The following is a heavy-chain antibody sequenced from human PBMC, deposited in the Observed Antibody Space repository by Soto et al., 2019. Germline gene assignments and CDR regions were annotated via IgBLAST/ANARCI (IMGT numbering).Heavy chain of an antibody. CDR3: ARDGQDYYYYYMDV. CDR2: IWYDGSNK. CDR1: GFTFSSYG. V-gene: IGHV3-33*01. Sequence: GGSLRLSCAASGFTFSSYGMHWVRQAPGKGLEWVAVIWYDGSNKYYADSVKGRFTISRDNSKNTLYLQMNSLRAEDTAVYYCARDGQDYYYYYMDVWGKGTTVTVSS. J-gene: IGHJ6*03.